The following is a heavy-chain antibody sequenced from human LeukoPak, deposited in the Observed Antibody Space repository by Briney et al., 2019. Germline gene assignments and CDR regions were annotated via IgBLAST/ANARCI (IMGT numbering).Heavy chain of an antibody. CDR1: GGSFIGSY. Sequence: PSETLSLTCAVSGGSFIGSYCSSVRQTPGKGLEWIGEINHSGTANYNASLKSRVSIVEDTSTKQFILKLTSVTAADTAVYYCARNILDGNTWGALDVWGQGTVVAVSS. CDR3: ARNILDGNTWGALDV. J-gene: IGHJ3*01. D-gene: IGHD5-24*01. CDR2: INHSGTA. V-gene: IGHV4-34*01.